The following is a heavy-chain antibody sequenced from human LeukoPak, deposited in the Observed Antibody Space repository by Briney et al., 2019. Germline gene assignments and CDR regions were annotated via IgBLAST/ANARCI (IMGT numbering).Heavy chain of an antibody. CDR1: GYTFTDYY. V-gene: IGHV1-2*02. Sequence: ASVKVSFKTSGYTFTDYYIHWVRQAPGQGLEWMGWINPNSGETNSAQKFRGRVTMTGDTSITTAYMELSRVTSDDTAVYYCARDRDYSNTERGFDYWGQGTLVTVSS. J-gene: IGHJ4*02. D-gene: IGHD4-11*01. CDR2: INPNSGET. CDR3: ARDRDYSNTERGFDY.